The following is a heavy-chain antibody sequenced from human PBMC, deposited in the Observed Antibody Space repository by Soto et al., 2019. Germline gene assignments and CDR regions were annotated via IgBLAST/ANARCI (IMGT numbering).Heavy chain of an antibody. Sequence: GASVKVSCKAPGYTFTGYYMHWVRQAPGQGLEWMGWINPNSGGTNYAQKFQGWVTMTRDTSISTAYMELSRLRSDDTAVYYCARGPPAAKIYYYYYYMDVWGKGTKVTVSS. J-gene: IGHJ6*03. CDR2: INPNSGGT. CDR1: GYTFTGYY. V-gene: IGHV1-2*04. D-gene: IGHD2-2*01. CDR3: ARGPPAAKIYYYYYYMDV.